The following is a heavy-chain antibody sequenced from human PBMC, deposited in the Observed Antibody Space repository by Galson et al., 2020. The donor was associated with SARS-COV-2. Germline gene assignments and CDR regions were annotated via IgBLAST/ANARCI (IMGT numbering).Heavy chain of an antibody. J-gene: IGHJ6*02. Sequence: ASVKVSCKASGYTFTSYYMHWVRQAPGQGLEWMGIINPSGGSTSYAQKFQGRVTMTRDTSTSTVYMELSSLRSEDTAVYYCARDAGTGNYDILTSSLRASGMDVWGQGTTVTVSS. D-gene: IGHD3-9*01. CDR2: INPSGGST. CDR1: GYTFTSYY. V-gene: IGHV1-46*01. CDR3: ARDAGTGNYDILTSSLRASGMDV.